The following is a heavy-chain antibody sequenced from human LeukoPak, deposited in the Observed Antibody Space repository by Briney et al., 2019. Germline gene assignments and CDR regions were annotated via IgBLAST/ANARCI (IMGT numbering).Heavy chain of an antibody. CDR2: FDPEDGET. Sequence: SXXVSCKVSGYTLTELSMHWVRQAPGKGREWMGGFDPEDGETIYAQKFQGRVTMTDDTSTDTAYMELSSLRSEDTAVYYCATASTKLELRGFDPWGQGTLVTVSS. CDR3: ATASTKLELRGFDP. J-gene: IGHJ5*02. V-gene: IGHV1-24*01. D-gene: IGHD1-7*01. CDR1: GYTLTELS.